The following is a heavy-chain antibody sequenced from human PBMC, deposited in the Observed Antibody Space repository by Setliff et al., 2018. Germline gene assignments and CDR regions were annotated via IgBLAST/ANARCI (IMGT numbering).Heavy chain of an antibody. CDR3: ARDPRDVYRRGGDC. Sequence: SVKVSCKTSGGTFSDNAMSWVRQAPGQGPEWMGGIIATVGGVSYAQKFQGRVTITADESTTTVYMELSSLTSEDTAMYYCARDPRDVYRRGGDCWGPGTLGTLS. D-gene: IGHD4-4*01. CDR1: GGTFSDNA. V-gene: IGHV1-69*13. CDR2: IIATVGGV. J-gene: IGHJ4*02.